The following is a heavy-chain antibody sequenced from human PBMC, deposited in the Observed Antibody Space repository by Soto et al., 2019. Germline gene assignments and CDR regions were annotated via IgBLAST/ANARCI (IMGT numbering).Heavy chain of an antibody. CDR2: IIPVFDTV. CDR3: ARGGSGYVWFNEF. CDR1: GGLFSSYA. J-gene: IGHJ4*02. D-gene: IGHD3-22*01. V-gene: IGHV1-69*13. Sequence: SVKVSCKDTGGLFSSYAVSWVRQAPGQGLEWMGGIIPVFDTVYYAQKFQGRVTITADESTSTAYMELSSLRSEDTAMYYCARGGSGYVWFNEFWGQGTLVTVSS.